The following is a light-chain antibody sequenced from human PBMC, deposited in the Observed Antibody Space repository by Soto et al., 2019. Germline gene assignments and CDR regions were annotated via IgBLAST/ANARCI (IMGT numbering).Light chain of an antibody. V-gene: IGLV2-14*01. CDR3: SSYTSSSTXV. J-gene: IGLJ1*01. CDR2: DVS. Sequence: LTQPASVSGSPGQSITISCTGTSSDVDGYNYVSWYQQHPGKAPKLMIYDVSNRPSGVSNRFSGSKSGNTASLTISGLQAEDEADYYCSSYTSSSTXVXGTGTKVTVL. CDR1: SSDVDGYNY.